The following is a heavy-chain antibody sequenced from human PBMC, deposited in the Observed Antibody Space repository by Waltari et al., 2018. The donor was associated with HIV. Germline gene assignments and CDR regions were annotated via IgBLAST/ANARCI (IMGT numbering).Heavy chain of an antibody. CDR1: GFDFTTAW. V-gene: IGHV3-15*02. D-gene: IGHD6-6*01. J-gene: IGHJ4*02. CDR2: SKSKSGGGAL. Sequence: EVQLVESGGALVKPGESLELSCATSGFDFTTAWLNWVRQAPGKGLEWIGRSKSKSGGGALDYAAAVKGRFIMSRDDSKGTFFLQMKSLKAEDTAVYYCTTDSSSSYWGQGTLVTVSS. CDR3: TTDSSSSY.